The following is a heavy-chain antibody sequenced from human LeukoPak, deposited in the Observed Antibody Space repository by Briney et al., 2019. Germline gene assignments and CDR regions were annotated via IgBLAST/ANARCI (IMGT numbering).Heavy chain of an antibody. Sequence: GGSLRLSCAASGFTFSSYGMHWVRQAPGKGLEWVAFIRYDGSNKYYADSVKGRFTISRDNSKNTLYLQMNSLRAEDTAVYYCAKDWYSDSSSFFDYWGQGTLVTVSS. CDR2: IRYDGSNK. D-gene: IGHD6-6*01. CDR3: AKDWYSDSSSFFDY. J-gene: IGHJ4*02. CDR1: GFTFSSYG. V-gene: IGHV3-30*02.